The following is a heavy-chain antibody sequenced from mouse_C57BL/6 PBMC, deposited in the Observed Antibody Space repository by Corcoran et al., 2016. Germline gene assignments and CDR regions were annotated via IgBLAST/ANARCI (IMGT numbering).Heavy chain of an antibody. CDR1: WYTFTTYE. D-gene: IGHD2-3*01. V-gene: IGHV9-3*01. CDR2: INTYSGVP. CDR3: ARVYDGYSPWFAY. J-gene: IGHJ3*01. Sequence: QILLVQSGPELKKTGETVKISCKASWYTFTTYEMSWVKQAPGKGLKWMGWINTYSGVPTYADDFKGRFAFSLETSASTAYLQINNLKNEDTATYFCARVYDGYSPWFAYWGEGTLVTVSA.